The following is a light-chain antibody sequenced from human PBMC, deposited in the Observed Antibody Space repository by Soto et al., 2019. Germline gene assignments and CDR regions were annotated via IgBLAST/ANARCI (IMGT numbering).Light chain of an antibody. CDR3: QQFNNYPRT. CDR2: AAS. CDR1: QSISSY. V-gene: IGKV1-39*01. J-gene: IGKJ3*01. Sequence: DIQMTQSPSSLSASVGDRVTIPCRASQSISSYLNWYQQKPGKAPKLLIYAASTSQSGVPSRFSGSASGTDFTLTISSLQPEDFATYYWQQFNNYPRTFGPGTKVDIK.